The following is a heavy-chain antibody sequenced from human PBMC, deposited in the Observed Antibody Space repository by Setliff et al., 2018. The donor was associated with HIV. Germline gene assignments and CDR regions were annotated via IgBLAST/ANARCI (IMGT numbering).Heavy chain of an antibody. Sequence: PSETLSLTCDVYGGSFSGYYWSWIRQPPGKGLEWIGKINHSGSTNYNPSLKSRVTISVDTSRNQFSLKPNSVTAADTAVYYCARVGYYDSSFDYWGQGTLVTVS. CDR3: ARVGYYDSSFDY. CDR2: INHSGST. CDR1: GGSFSGYY. J-gene: IGHJ4*02. D-gene: IGHD3-22*01. V-gene: IGHV4-34*01.